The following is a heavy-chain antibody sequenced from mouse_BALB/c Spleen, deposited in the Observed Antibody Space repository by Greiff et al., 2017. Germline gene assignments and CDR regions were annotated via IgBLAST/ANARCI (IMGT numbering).Heavy chain of an antibody. J-gene: IGHJ3*01. CDR3: ARANWEAWFAY. V-gene: IGHV5-12-2*01. D-gene: IGHD4-1*01. CDR1: GFTFSSYT. CDR2: ISNGGGST. Sequence: EVKLVESGGGLVQPGGSLKLSCAASGFTFSSYTMSWVRQTPEKRLEWVAYISNGGGSTYYPDTVKGRFTISRDNAKNTLYLQMSSLKSEDTAMYYCARANWEAWFAYWGQGTLVTVSA.